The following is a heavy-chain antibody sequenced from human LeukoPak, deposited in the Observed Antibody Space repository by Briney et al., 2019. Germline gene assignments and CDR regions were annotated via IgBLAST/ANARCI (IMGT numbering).Heavy chain of an antibody. D-gene: IGHD1-7*01. J-gene: IGHJ4*02. CDR2: ISGSGGST. V-gene: IGHV3-23*01. CDR3: ARGGWNYVFNY. Sequence: GGSLRLSCAASGFTFSSYAMSWVRQAPGKGLEWVSAISGSGGSTYYADYVKGRFTISRDNAKNSLYLQMNSLRAEDTAVYYCARGGWNYVFNYWGQGTLVTVSS. CDR1: GFTFSSYA.